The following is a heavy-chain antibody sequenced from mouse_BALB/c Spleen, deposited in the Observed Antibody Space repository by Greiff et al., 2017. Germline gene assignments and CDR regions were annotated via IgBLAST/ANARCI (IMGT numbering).Heavy chain of an antibody. D-gene: IGHD1-1*01. CDR1: GFSFTSYG. Sequence: VQLQQSGPGLVQPSQSLSITCTVTGFSFTSYGVHWVRQSPGKGLEWLGVIWSGGSTDYNAAFISRLSISKDNSKSQVFFKMNSLQANDTATYYCAGNLEYYDWYFDVWGAGTTVTVSS. CDR3: AGNLEYYDWYFDV. V-gene: IGHV2-2*02. J-gene: IGHJ1*01. CDR2: IWSGGST.